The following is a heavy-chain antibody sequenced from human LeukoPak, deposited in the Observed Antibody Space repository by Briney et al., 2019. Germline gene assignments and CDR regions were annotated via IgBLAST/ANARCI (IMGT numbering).Heavy chain of an antibody. CDR1: GGTFSNYA. D-gene: IGHD4-23*01. Sequence: ASVKVSCKASGGTFSNYAISWVRQAPGQGLEWMGGIIPIFGTANYAQKFQGRVTITADESTSTAYMELSSLRSEDTAVYYCARDQSAVATPRAFDYWGQGTLVTVSS. J-gene: IGHJ4*02. V-gene: IGHV1-69*13. CDR2: IIPIFGTA. CDR3: ARDQSAVATPRAFDY.